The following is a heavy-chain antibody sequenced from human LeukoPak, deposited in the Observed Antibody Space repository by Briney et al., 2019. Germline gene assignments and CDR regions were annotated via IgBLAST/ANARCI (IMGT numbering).Heavy chain of an antibody. CDR1: GYSFTSYW. CDR3: ARVPETKYYFYYYYMDV. J-gene: IGHJ6*03. CDR2: ISPGDSDT. V-gene: IGHV5-51*01. D-gene: IGHD2-2*01. Sequence: GESLKISCKGSGYSFTSYWIGWVRQMPGKGLEWMGIISPGDSDTRYSPSFQGQVTISAEKSISTAYLQWSSLKASDTAMYYCARVPETKYYFYYYYMDVWGKGTTVTVSS.